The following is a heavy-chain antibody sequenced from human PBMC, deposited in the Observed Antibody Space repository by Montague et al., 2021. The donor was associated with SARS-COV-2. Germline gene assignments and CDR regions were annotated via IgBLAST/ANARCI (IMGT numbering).Heavy chain of an antibody. CDR2: FYTSGST. D-gene: IGHD1-26*01. CDR3: ARESGSPTYYFYYGVDV. CDR1: GGSISSANYY. Sequence: TLSLTCTVSGGSISSANYYWSWIRQPAGKGLEWIGRFYTSGSTNYNPSLKSRVTISVHTSNNQFSLKLSSVTAADTAVYYCARESGSPTYYFYYGVDVWGQGTTVTVSS. J-gene: IGHJ6*02. V-gene: IGHV4-61*02.